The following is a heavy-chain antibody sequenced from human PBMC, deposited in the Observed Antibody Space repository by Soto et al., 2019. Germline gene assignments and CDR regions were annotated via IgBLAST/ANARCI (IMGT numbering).Heavy chain of an antibody. CDR1: GYTFTSYG. D-gene: IGHD2-2*01. CDR3: ARSSTSWDDAFDI. J-gene: IGHJ3*02. CDR2: ISAYDGNT. V-gene: IGHV1-18*01. Sequence: QVQLVQSGAEVKKPGASVKVSCKASGYTFTSYGIRWVRQAPGQGLEWMGWISAYDGNTNYGQMVPGRVTMTTDTSTSTAYMELRSLRSDDTAVYYCARSSTSWDDAFDIWGQGTMVTVSS.